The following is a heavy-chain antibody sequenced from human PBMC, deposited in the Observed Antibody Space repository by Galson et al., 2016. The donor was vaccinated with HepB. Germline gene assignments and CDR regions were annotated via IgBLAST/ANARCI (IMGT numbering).Heavy chain of an antibody. CDR1: GFTFSSYW. Sequence: SLRLSCAASGFTFSSYWMYWVRQAPGKGLVWVSRINYDGSTTNYADSVKGRFTISRDNAKNTLYLQMNSLRAEDTALYYWARDGADYGTEYFDYWGQGTLVTVSS. J-gene: IGHJ4*02. CDR3: ARDGADYGTEYFDY. V-gene: IGHV3-74*01. D-gene: IGHD4-17*01. CDR2: INYDGSTT.